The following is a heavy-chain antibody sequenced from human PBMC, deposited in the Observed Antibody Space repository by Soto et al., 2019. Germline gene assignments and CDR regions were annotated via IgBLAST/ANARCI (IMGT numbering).Heavy chain of an antibody. D-gene: IGHD6-6*01. Sequence: EVQLVESGGGLVQPGGSLRLSCAASGFTFSSYWMSWVRQAPGKGLEWVANIKQDGSEKYYVDSVKGRFTISRDNAKNSLYLQMNSLRAEDTAVYYCASNQEQLVPYYFDDWGQGTLVTVSS. CDR1: GFTFSSYW. CDR3: ASNQEQLVPYYFDD. CDR2: IKQDGSEK. V-gene: IGHV3-7*01. J-gene: IGHJ4*02.